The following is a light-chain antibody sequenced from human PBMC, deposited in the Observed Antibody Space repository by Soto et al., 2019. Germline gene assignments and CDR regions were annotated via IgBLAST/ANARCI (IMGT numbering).Light chain of an antibody. CDR3: QQYGSSGT. CDR2: GAS. V-gene: IGKV3-20*01. J-gene: IGKJ1*01. Sequence: EIVLTQAPGTLSLSPGESATLSCRASHIIRIKLAWYQQKPGQAPRLLIYGASNRATGIPDRFSGSGSGADFTLTISRLEPEDFAVYYCQQYGSSGTFGQGTKVEIK. CDR1: HIIRIK.